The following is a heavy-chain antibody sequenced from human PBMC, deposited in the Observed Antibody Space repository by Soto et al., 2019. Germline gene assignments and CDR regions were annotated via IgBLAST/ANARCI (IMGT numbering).Heavy chain of an antibody. D-gene: IGHD3-22*01. J-gene: IGHJ6*02. CDR3: ARSVPKDSSGYYYGLYYYYGMDV. Sequence: GASVKVSCKASGGTFSSYAISWVRQAPGQGLEWMGGIIPIFGTANYAQKFQGRVTITADESTSTAYMELSSLRSEDTAVYYCARSVPKDSSGYYYGLYYYYGMDVWGQGTTVTVSS. CDR2: IIPIFGTA. V-gene: IGHV1-69*13. CDR1: GGTFSSYA.